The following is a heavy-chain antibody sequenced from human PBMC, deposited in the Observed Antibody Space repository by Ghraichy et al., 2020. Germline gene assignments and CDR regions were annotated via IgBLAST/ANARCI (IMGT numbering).Heavy chain of an antibody. CDR3: ARAVGAPYYFDY. D-gene: IGHD1-26*01. V-gene: IGHV4-34*01. CDR1: GVSFSGYY. Sequence: SETLSLTCAVYGVSFSGYYWSWIRQPPGKGLEWIGEINHSGSTNYNPSLKSRVTISVDTSKNQFSLRLSSVTAADTAVYYCARAVGAPYYFDYWGQGTLVTVSS. CDR2: INHSGST. J-gene: IGHJ4*02.